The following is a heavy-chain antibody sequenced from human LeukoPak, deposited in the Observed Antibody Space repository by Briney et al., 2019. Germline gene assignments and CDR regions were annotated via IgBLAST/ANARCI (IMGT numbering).Heavy chain of an antibody. CDR1: GFTFSSYS. Sequence: PGGSLRLSCAASGFTFSSYSMNWVRQAPGKGLEWVSSISSSSSYIYYADSVKGRFTISRDNAKNSLYLQMNSLRAEDTAVYYCARDVYYDILTGSVGMDVWGKGTTVTVSS. CDR2: ISSSSSYI. D-gene: IGHD3-9*01. J-gene: IGHJ6*04. V-gene: IGHV3-21*01. CDR3: ARDVYYDILTGSVGMDV.